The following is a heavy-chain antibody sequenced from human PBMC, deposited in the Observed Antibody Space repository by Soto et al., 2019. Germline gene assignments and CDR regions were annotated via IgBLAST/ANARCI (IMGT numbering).Heavy chain of an antibody. Sequence: PSETLSLTCAVYGGSFSGYYWSWIRQPPGKGLEWIGEINHSGSTNYNPSLKSRVTISVDTSKNQFSLKLGSVTAADTAVYYCARSPYYDFWSGCYWDYYYYGMDVWGQGTTVTVSS. CDR1: GGSFSGYY. J-gene: IGHJ6*02. D-gene: IGHD3-3*01. CDR3: ARSPYYDFWSGCYWDYYYYGMDV. CDR2: INHSGST. V-gene: IGHV4-34*01.